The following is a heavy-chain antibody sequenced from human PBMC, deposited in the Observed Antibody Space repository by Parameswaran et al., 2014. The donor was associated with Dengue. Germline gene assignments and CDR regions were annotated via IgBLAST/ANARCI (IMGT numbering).Heavy chain of an antibody. J-gene: IGHJ4*02. D-gene: IGHD5-18*01. V-gene: IGHV3-21*01. Sequence: WIRQPPGKGLEWVSSISFSGNYIYYADSVKGRFTSSRDNVKNSLDLQMNSLRAEDTAVYYCARVLFGYTLSSPFDYWGQGALVTVSS. CDR3: ARVLFGYTLSSPFDY. CDR2: ISFSGNYI.